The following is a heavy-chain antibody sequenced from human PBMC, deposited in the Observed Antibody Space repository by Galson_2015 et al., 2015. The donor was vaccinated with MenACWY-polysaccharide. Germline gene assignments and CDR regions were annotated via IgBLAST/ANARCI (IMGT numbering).Heavy chain of an antibody. CDR1: GGSVGSSRYS. J-gene: IGHJ4*02. D-gene: IGHD6-19*01. Sequence: ETLSLTCTVSGGSVGSSRYSWGWIRQPPGKGLEWIGSFYYSGSSYYNPSLKSRVTISVDTSKNQFSLNLNSVTASDTAVYYCARNCNPWYSSLPYYFDYWGQGTLVTVSS. CDR3: ARNCNPWYSSLPYYFDY. V-gene: IGHV4-39*01. CDR2: FYYSGSS.